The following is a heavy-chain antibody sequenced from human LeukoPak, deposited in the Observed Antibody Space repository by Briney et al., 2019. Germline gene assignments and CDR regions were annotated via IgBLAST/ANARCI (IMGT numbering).Heavy chain of an antibody. J-gene: IGHJ5*02. Sequence: SQTLSLTCAISGDSVSSNSAAWNWIRQSPSRGLEWLGRTYYRSKWYNDYAVSVKSRITINPDTSKNQFSLQLNSVTPEDTAVYYCARDLGPLYYYGSGRWFDPWGQGTLDTVSS. CDR1: GDSVSSNSAA. D-gene: IGHD3-10*01. V-gene: IGHV6-1*01. CDR2: TYYRSKWYN. CDR3: ARDLGPLYYYGSGRWFDP.